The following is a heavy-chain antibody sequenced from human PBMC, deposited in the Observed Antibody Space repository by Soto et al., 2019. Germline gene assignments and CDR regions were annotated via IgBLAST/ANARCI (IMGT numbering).Heavy chain of an antibody. J-gene: IGHJ3*02. Sequence: QLHLVQSGAVVKKPGASVTVSCSASGYPVTAYYMHWVRQAPGRGLEWMGGINPATGAAKYTQTLRGRGTLDRDPSTGTVFMELSGLTSEDTGVFFWARGGGVGVAGSAAFDMWGQGTLVTVSS. D-gene: IGHD3-3*01. CDR2: INPATGAA. V-gene: IGHV1-2*02. CDR1: GYPVTAYY. CDR3: ARGGGVGVAGSAAFDM.